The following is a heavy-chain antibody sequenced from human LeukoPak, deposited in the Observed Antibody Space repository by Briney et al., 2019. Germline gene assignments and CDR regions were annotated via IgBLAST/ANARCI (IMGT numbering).Heavy chain of an antibody. V-gene: IGHV3-23*01. CDR2: ISGSGGST. D-gene: IGHD3-10*01. CDR1: GFIFSSYA. J-gene: IGHJ4*02. CDR3: AKDRGATMVRGATDY. Sequence: GGSLRLSCAASGFIFSSYAMSWVRQAPGKGLEWVSAISGSGGSTYYADSVKGRFTISRDNSKNTLYLQMNSLRAEDTAVYYCAKDRGATMVRGATDYWGQGTLVTVSS.